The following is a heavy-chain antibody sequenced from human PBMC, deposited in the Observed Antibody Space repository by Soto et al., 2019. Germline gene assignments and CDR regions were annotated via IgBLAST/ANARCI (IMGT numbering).Heavy chain of an antibody. D-gene: IGHD1-26*01. Sequence: QVQLVQSGAEVKKPGSSVKVSCKASGGTFSSYTISWVRQAPGQGLEWMGRIIPILGIANYAQKFQGRVTIPADKSTSTAYMELSSLRSEDTAVYYCASRGSYVHYCSGMDVWGQGTTVTVSS. J-gene: IGHJ6*02. CDR2: IIPILGIA. CDR3: ASRGSYVHYCSGMDV. CDR1: GGTFSSYT. V-gene: IGHV1-69*02.